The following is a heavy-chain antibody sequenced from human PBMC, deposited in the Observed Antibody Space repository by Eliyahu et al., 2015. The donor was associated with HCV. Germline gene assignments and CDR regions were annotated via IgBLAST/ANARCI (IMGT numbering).Heavy chain of an antibody. V-gene: IGHV3-7*01. Sequence: VQLVESGGGLVQPGGSLRLSCAASGFTFSNYWMAWVRQVPGKGLEGXANMNQDGSEKGFVDSVKGRFTISRDNAKNSLFLHMGSLRAADTAVYYCARAEVLPPKEYCSGPNCRKPKHIYYYGMDVWGHGTTVTVSS. CDR2: MNQDGSEK. D-gene: IGHD2-2*01. CDR3: ARAEVLPPKEYCSGPNCRKPKHIYYYGMDV. J-gene: IGHJ6*02. CDR1: GFTFSNYW.